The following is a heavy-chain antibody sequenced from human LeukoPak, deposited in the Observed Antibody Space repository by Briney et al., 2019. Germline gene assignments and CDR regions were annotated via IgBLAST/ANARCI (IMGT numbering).Heavy chain of an antibody. V-gene: IGHV3-23*01. CDR3: AKDCSGYYCWNFDY. CDR2: ISGSGGST. D-gene: IGHD3-22*01. Sequence: GGSLSLSCAASGFTFSSYAMSWVRQAPGKGLEWVSAISGSGGSTYYADSVRGRFTISRDNSKNTLYLQMNSLRAEDTAVYYCAKDCSGYYCWNFDYWGQGTLVTVSS. CDR1: GFTFSSYA. J-gene: IGHJ4*02.